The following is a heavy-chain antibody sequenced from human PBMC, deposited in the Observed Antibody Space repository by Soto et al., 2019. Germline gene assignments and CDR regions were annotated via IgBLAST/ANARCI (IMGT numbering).Heavy chain of an antibody. D-gene: IGHD3-22*01. V-gene: IGHV4-30-4*01. Sequence: PSETLSLTCSVSGGSIRNGDYYWSWIRQPPGKGLEWIGYIYYSGTTYYNPSLKSRVTISIDTSKNQFSLKLNSATAADTAVYYCARGWSTGFYYVTWGQGTLVTSPQ. CDR3: ARGWSTGFYYVT. J-gene: IGHJ5*02. CDR2: IYYSGTT. CDR1: GGSIRNGDYY.